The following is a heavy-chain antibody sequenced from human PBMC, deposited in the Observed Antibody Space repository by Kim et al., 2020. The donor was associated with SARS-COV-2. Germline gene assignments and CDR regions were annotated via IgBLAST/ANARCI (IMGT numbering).Heavy chain of an antibody. CDR3: ARDHGEGDYGYYYYGMDV. J-gene: IGHJ6*02. CDR2: IYSGGST. D-gene: IGHD4-17*01. Sequence: GGSLRLSCAASGFTVSSNYMSWVRQAPGKGLEWVSVIYSGGSTYYADSVKGRFTISRHNSKNTLYLQMNSLRAEDTAVYYCARDHGEGDYGYYYYGMDVWGQGTTVTVSS. CDR1: GFTVSSNY. V-gene: IGHV3-53*04.